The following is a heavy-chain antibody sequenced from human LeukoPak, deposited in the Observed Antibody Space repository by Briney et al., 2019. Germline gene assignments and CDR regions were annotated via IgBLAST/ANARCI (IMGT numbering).Heavy chain of an antibody. J-gene: IGHJ4*02. CDR2: ISYDGSNQ. V-gene: IGHV3-30-3*02. CDR3: AKTALSTSAWYPYYFDY. CDR1: GFTFSVYA. Sequence: GGSLRLSCAASGFTFSVYAMHWVRQAPGKGLEWVALISYDGSNQYYADSAKGRFTISRDNSKNTLYLQMNSLRAEDTAFYFCAKTALSTSAWYPYYFDYWGQGTLVTVSS. D-gene: IGHD6-19*01.